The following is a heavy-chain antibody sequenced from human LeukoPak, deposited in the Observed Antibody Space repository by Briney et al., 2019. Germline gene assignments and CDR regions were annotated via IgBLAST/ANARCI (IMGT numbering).Heavy chain of an antibody. Sequence: GGSLRLSCAASGFTFSSYSMNWVRQAPGKGLEWVSSISSSSYIYYADSVKGRFTISRDNAKNSLYLQMNSLRAEDTAVYYCARSLTSCGGDCYYFDYWGQGTLVTVSS. D-gene: IGHD2-21*02. V-gene: IGHV3-21*01. CDR3: ARSLTSCGGDCYYFDY. CDR2: ISSSSYI. CDR1: GFTFSSYS. J-gene: IGHJ4*02.